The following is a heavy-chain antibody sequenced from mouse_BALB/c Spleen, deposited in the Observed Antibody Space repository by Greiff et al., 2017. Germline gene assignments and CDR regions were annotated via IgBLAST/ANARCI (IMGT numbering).Heavy chain of an antibody. CDR3: AREKGEYYAMDY. V-gene: IGHV1S81*02. Sequence: QVQLQQPGAELVKPGASVKLSCKASGYTFTSYWMHWVKQRPGQGLEWIGEINPSNGRTNYNEKFKSKATLTVDKSSSTAYMQLSSLTSEDSAVYYCAREKGEYYAMDYWGQGTSVTVSS. D-gene: IGHD3-3*01. CDR2: INPSNGRT. CDR1: GYTFTSYW. J-gene: IGHJ4*01.